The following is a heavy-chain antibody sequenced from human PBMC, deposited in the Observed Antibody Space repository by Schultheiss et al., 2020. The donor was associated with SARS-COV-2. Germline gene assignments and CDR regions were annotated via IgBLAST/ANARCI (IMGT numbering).Heavy chain of an antibody. CDR1: GGSITSYY. CDR2: IYHSGST. J-gene: IGHJ5*02. D-gene: IGHD5-18*01. Sequence: SETLSLTCTVSGGSITSYYWSWIRQPPGKGLEWIGEIYHSGSTYYNPSLKSRVTISVDRSKNQFSLKLSSVTAADTAVYYCARRRGYSYGWPFNWFDPWGQGTLVTVSS. V-gene: IGHV4-34*01. CDR3: ARRRGYSYGWPFNWFDP.